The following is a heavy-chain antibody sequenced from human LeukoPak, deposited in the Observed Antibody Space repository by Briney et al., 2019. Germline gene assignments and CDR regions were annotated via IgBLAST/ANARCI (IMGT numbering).Heavy chain of an antibody. D-gene: IGHD3-22*01. Sequence: SETLSLTCAVYGGSFSGYYWSWIRQPPGKGLEWIGEINHSGSTNYNPSLKSRVTISVDTSKNQFSLKLSSVTAEDTAVYYCARDLLPSSGYYYILQNAFDIWGQGTMVTVSS. J-gene: IGHJ3*02. V-gene: IGHV4-34*01. CDR3: ARDLLPSSGYYYILQNAFDI. CDR1: GGSFSGYY. CDR2: INHSGST.